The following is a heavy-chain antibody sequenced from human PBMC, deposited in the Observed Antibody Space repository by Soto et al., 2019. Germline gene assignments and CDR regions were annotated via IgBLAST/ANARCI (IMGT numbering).Heavy chain of an antibody. CDR1: GGSISCGDYS. CDR2: IYYSGST. Sequence: SETLSVTCTFSGGSISCGDYSWSWIRQPPGNGREPIGYIYYSGSTYYNPSLKSRVTISVDTSKNQFSLKLSSVTAADTAVYYCARDAYYYDSSGYYGPQVWFDPWGQGTMVTVSS. D-gene: IGHD3-22*01. V-gene: IGHV4-30-4*01. CDR3: ARDAYYYDSSGYYGPQVWFDP. J-gene: IGHJ5*02.